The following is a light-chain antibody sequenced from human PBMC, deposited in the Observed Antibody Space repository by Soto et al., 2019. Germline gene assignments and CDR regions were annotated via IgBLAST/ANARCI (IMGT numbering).Light chain of an antibody. CDR3: SSYTSSGV. CDR1: SSDVGHNY. V-gene: IGLV2-14*01. Sequence: QSVLTQPASVSGSPGQSITISCTGTSSDVGHNYVSWYQQHAGKAPKLIIYEVSYRPSGVSTRFSGSKSGNTASLTISGLQADDEADYYCSSYTSSGVFGGGTKXTXX. CDR2: EVS. J-gene: IGLJ3*02.